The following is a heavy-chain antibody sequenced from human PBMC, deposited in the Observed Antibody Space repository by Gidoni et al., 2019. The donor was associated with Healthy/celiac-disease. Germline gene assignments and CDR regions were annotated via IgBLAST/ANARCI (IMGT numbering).Heavy chain of an antibody. CDR2: ISGSGGST. V-gene: IGHV3-23*01. D-gene: IGHD3-9*01. CDR1: GFTFSSYA. Sequence: EVQLLESGGGLVQPGGSLRLTCAASGFTFSSYAMSWVRQAPGKGLEWVSAISGSGGSTYYADSVKGRFTISRDNSKNTLYLQMNSLRAEDTAVYYCAKDLPTFGLSVAYYDILTGYFPLFDYWGQGTLVTVSS. J-gene: IGHJ4*02. CDR3: AKDLPTFGLSVAYYDILTGYFPLFDY.